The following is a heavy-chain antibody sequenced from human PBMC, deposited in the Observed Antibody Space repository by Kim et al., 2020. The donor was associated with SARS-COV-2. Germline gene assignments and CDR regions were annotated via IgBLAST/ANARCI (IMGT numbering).Heavy chain of an antibody. CDR3: ARSRGQYDILTGYYSVSNDAFYI. CDR1: GYTFTSYY. J-gene: IGHJ3*02. CDR2: INPSGGST. D-gene: IGHD3-9*01. Sequence: ASVKVSCKASGYTFTSYYMHWVRQAPGQGLEWMGLINPSGGSTRYAQKFQGRVTMTRDTSTSTVYMELSSLRSEDTAVYYCARSRGQYDILTGYYSVSNDAFYIGGQGTMVTVSS. V-gene: IGHV1-46*01.